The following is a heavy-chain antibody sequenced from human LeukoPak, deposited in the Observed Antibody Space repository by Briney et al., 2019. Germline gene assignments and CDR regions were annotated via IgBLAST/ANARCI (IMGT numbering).Heavy chain of an antibody. CDR3: ARGHWTLGFDSTRWYWIDY. D-gene: IGHD6-13*01. V-gene: IGHV3-30*03. CDR2: ISYDGSIE. Sequence: GRSLRLSCAASESIFNNYEMHWVRQSPGKGLEWVAGISYDGSIENYADYLKGRFTISRDNSQNTLYLQMNSLRGDDTAVYYCARGHWTLGFDSTRWYWIDYWGQGTLVAVSS. J-gene: IGHJ4*02. CDR1: ESIFNNYE.